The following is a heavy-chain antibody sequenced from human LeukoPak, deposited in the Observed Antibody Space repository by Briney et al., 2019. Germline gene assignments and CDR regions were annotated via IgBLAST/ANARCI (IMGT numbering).Heavy chain of an antibody. Sequence: SETLSLTCTVSGGSISSSSYYWGWIRQPPGKRLEWIGSIYYSGSTYYNPSLKSRVTISVDTSKNQFSLKLSSVTAADTAVYCCARHPTDYWGQGTLVTVSS. CDR1: GGSISSSSYY. V-gene: IGHV4-39*01. CDR2: IYYSGST. CDR3: ARHPTDY. J-gene: IGHJ4*02.